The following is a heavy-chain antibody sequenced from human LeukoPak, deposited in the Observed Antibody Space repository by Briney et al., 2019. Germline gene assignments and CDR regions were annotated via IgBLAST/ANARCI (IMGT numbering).Heavy chain of an antibody. CDR1: GYTFTGYY. CDR3: ARAFGGHDEWYYFDY. J-gene: IGHJ4*02. V-gene: IGHV1-8*03. Sequence: ASVKVSCKASGYTFTGYYMHWVRQAPGQGLEWMGWMNPNSGNTDYAQKFQGRFTITINTSISTAYMELSSLRSEDTAVYYCARAFGGHDEWYYFDYWGQGTLVTVSS. CDR2: MNPNSGNT. D-gene: IGHD5-12*01.